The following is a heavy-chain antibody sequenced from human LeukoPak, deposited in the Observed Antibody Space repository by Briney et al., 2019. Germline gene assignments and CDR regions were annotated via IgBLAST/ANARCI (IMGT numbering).Heavy chain of an antibody. Sequence: RASVKVSCKASGHTFTGYYMHWLRQAPGQGLEWMGWINPNSGGTNYPQKFQGRVTMTRDTSISTAYMELSRLRSDDTAVYYCARGVEARAFDFWGQGTMVTVSS. CDR2: INPNSGGT. CDR1: GHTFTGYY. CDR3: ARGVEARAFDF. V-gene: IGHV1-2*02. J-gene: IGHJ3*01.